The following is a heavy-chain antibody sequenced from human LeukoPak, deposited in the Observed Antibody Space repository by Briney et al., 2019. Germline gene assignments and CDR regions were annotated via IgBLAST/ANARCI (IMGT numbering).Heavy chain of an antibody. D-gene: IGHD6-13*01. CDR3: ARAIAAAGPYYYYYGMDV. Sequence: GESLKISCKGSGYSFTSYWIGWVRQMPGKGLEWMGIIYPGDSDTRYSPSFQGQVTISADKSISTAYLQWSSLKASDTAMYYCARAIAAAGPYYYYYGMDVWGQGTTVTVSS. CDR2: IYPGDSDT. V-gene: IGHV5-51*01. CDR1: GYSFTSYW. J-gene: IGHJ6*02.